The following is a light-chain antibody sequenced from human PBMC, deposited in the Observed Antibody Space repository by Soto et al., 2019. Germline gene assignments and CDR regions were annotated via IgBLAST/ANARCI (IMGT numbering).Light chain of an antibody. Sequence: QSVLTQPPSASGTPGQTITISCSGGSSNIGINTVNWYEHLPGTAPRLLIYGNNQRPSGVPDRFSGSKSGTSASLAISGLQSEDEGHYYCATWDDSLDVHVFGTGTKLTGL. CDR3: ATWDDSLDVHV. CDR2: GNN. CDR1: SSNIGINT. V-gene: IGLV1-44*01. J-gene: IGLJ1*01.